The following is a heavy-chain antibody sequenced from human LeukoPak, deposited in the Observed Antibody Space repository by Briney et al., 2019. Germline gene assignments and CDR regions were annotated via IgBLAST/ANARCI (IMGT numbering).Heavy chain of an antibody. CDR1: GGSISSYY. J-gene: IGHJ6*02. CDR3: ARAGYCSGGSCYSSYYYGMDV. D-gene: IGHD2-15*01. Sequence: SETLSLTCTVSGGSISSYYWSWIRQPPGKGLEWIGCIYYRGSTNYNPSLKSRVTISVDTSKNQFSLKLSSVTAADTAVYYCARAGYCSGGSCYSSYYYGMDVWGQGTTVTVSS. CDR2: IYYRGST. V-gene: IGHV4-59*01.